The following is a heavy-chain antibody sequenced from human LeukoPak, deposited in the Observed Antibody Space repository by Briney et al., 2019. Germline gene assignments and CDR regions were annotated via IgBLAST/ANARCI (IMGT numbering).Heavy chain of an antibody. CDR1: GGSISSYY. J-gene: IGHJ5*01. CDR2: LYYSGST. D-gene: IGHD2-15*01. CDR3: ARGSYCSGGTCMFDS. Sequence: AETLSLTCTVSGGSISSYYWSWIRQPPGKGLEWIGYLYYSGSTNYNPSLKSRVTISVDTSKNEFSLRLSSVTAADTAVYFCARGSYCSGGTCMFDSWGQGTLVTVSS. V-gene: IGHV4-59*01.